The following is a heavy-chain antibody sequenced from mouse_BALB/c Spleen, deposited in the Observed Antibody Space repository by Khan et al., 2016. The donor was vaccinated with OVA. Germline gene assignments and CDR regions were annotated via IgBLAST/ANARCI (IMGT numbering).Heavy chain of an antibody. CDR2: ISGDSNTI. D-gene: IGHD1-1*01. Sequence: EVQLLETGGDLVQPGGSRKLSCAASGFTFSSYGMHWVRQAPEKGLEWVAYISGDSNTIYYADTVKGRFTISRDNPRNTLFLQMTSLMSEDTAMYYCATSYFYGYYFDYWGPGTTLTVS. J-gene: IGHJ2*01. CDR3: ATSYFYGYYFDY. CDR1: GFTFSSYG. V-gene: IGHV5-17*02.